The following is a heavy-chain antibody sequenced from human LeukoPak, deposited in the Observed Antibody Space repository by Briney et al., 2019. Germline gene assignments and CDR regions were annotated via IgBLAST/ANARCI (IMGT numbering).Heavy chain of an antibody. J-gene: IGHJ4*02. CDR3: AKAAFSRTYYFDY. CDR2: ISGSGGNT. D-gene: IGHD3-3*02. Sequence: GGSLRLSCAASGFTFSTYTMSWVRQDPGEGLEWVSAISGSGGNTYYADSVKGRFTISRDNSKNTLYLQLDTLSADDTAVYYCAKAAFSRTYYFDYWGQGTLVTASS. CDR1: GFTFSTYT. V-gene: IGHV3-23*01.